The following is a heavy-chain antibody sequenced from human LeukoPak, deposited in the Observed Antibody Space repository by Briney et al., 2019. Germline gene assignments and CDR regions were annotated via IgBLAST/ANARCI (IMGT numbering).Heavy chain of an antibody. CDR1: GGSISSSNFY. Sequence: SETLSLTCTVSGGSISSSNFYWGWIRQPPGKGLEWIGSIYYSGSTYYNPSLKSRVTISVDTSKNQFSLKLSSVTPADTAVYYCARGGYYGSGNDFRFDPWGQGTLVTVSS. CDR3: ARGGYYGSGNDFRFDP. CDR2: IYYSGST. V-gene: IGHV4-39*07. J-gene: IGHJ5*02. D-gene: IGHD3-10*01.